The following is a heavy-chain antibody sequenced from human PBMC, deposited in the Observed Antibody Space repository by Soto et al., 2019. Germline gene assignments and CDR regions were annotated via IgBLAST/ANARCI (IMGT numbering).Heavy chain of an antibody. CDR3: VRAAGYSGNDYVYYYGMDV. CDR1: GFTFSSYG. Sequence: QVQLVESGGGVVQPGRSLRLSCAASGFTFSSYGMHWVRQAPGKGLEWVALVWYDGGNKYYADSVKGQFTISRDNSKNTLYLQMNSLIDEDTAVYYCVRAAGYSGNDYVYYYGMDVWGQGTTVTVSS. V-gene: IGHV3-33*01. D-gene: IGHD5-12*01. CDR2: VWYDGGNK. J-gene: IGHJ6*02.